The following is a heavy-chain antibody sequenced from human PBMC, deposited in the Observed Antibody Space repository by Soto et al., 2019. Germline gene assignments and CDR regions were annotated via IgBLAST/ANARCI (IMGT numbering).Heavy chain of an antibody. Sequence: PGGSLRLSCAASGFTFSSYGMHWVRQAPGKGLEWVAVISYDGSNKYYADSVKGRFTISRDNSKNTLYLQMNSMRAEDTAVYYCAKDGGYSIYGMDVWGQGTTVTVS. D-gene: IGHD3-22*01. CDR2: ISYDGSNK. J-gene: IGHJ6*02. CDR3: AKDGGYSIYGMDV. V-gene: IGHV3-30*18. CDR1: GFTFSSYG.